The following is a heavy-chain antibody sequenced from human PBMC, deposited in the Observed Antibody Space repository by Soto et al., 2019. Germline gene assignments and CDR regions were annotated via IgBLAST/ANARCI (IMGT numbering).Heavy chain of an antibody. CDR3: VKDWAGDTCPGMDV. CDR1: GFTFNNYA. CDR2: LSGSDDST. D-gene: IGHD3-16*01. J-gene: IGHJ6*01. Sequence: EVQLLESGGVLVQPGGSLRLSCAASGFTFNNYAMTLVRQAPGKGLEWVSTLSGSDDSTYYADSVKGRLTISRDNSKNALYLQMSSLRAEDTALYYCVKDWAGDTCPGMDVWGQGTTVTVSS. V-gene: IGHV3-23*01.